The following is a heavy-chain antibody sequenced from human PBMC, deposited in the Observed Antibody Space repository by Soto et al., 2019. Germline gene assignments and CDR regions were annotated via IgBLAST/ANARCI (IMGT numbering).Heavy chain of an antibody. V-gene: IGHV5-51*01. D-gene: IGHD2-15*01. CDR2: IHPGDSDT. CDR1: GYSFTSYC. J-gene: IGHJ6*02. Sequence: LKISCEASGYSFTSYCIGWVRQMPGKGLEWMGIIHPGDSDTKYSPSFQGQVTISVDKSITTAYLQWSSLKASDTAMYYCARTPGPEVAASLGYYYFSGMDVWGQGTTVTVSS. CDR3: ARTPGPEVAASLGYYYFSGMDV.